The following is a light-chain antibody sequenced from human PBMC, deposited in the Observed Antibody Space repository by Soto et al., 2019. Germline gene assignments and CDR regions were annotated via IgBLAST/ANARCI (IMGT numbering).Light chain of an antibody. Sequence: EIVLTQSPATLSLSPGERATLSCRASQSVKTFLLWYQHRPGQAHRVLIYDAYHRATGIQARFRGSGSGTEFTLTIRRLEPEDFAVYFCHQYGSAPQTFARGTKVDIK. CDR1: QSVKTF. J-gene: IGKJ1*01. CDR2: DAY. CDR3: HQYGSAPQT. V-gene: IGKV3-20*01.